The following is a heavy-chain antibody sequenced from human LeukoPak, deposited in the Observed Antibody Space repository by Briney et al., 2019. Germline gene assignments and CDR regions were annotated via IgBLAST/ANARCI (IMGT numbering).Heavy chain of an antibody. CDR3: ATYPGSSWYEFYWFDP. Sequence: GGSLRLSCAASGFTFSSYSMNWVRQAPGKGLEWVSSISSSSSYIYYEDSVKGRFTISRDNAKNSLYLQMNSLRAEDTAVYYCATYPGSSWYEFYWFDPWGQGTLVTVSS. CDR1: GFTFSSYS. CDR2: ISSSSSYI. J-gene: IGHJ5*02. D-gene: IGHD6-13*01. V-gene: IGHV3-21*01.